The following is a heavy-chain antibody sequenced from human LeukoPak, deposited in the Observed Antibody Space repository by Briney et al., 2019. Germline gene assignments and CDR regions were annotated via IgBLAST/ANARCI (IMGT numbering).Heavy chain of an antibody. CDR1: GFNVTSNY. CDR3: ARDWIWVAAGYGLVV. Sequence: GGSLRLSCVASGFNVTSNYSSWVRQAPGKGLEWVSVIYSDRTTYYADSVEGRFSISRDNSKNTVFLQMTNLGAEDSAVYFCARDWIWVAAGYGLVVWGQGTTVVVSS. V-gene: IGHV3-53*01. D-gene: IGHD6-13*01. J-gene: IGHJ6*02. CDR2: IYSDRTT.